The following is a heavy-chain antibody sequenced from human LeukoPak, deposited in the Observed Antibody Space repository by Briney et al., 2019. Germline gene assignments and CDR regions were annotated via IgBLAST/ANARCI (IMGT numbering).Heavy chain of an antibody. CDR3: AKGGGKYFDY. D-gene: IGHD3-10*01. Sequence: GGSLRLSCAASGFTFRKYGMSWVSQAPGKGLEWVSTIDTSGGGTYYANSVKGRFTISRDNSKNTLYLQMNSLRAEDTGVYYCAKGGGKYFDYWGQGTLVTVSS. V-gene: IGHV3-23*01. J-gene: IGHJ4*02. CDR1: GFTFRKYG. CDR2: IDTSGGGT.